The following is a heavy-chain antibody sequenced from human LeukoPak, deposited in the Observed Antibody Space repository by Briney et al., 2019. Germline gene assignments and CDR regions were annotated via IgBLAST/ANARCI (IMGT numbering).Heavy chain of an antibody. V-gene: IGHV3-21*01. J-gene: IGHJ3*02. D-gene: IGHD6-19*01. Sequence: GGSLRLSCAASGFTFSSYSINWVRQAPGKGLEWVSSISSSSSYIYYADSVKGRFTISRDNAKNSLYLQMNSLRAEDTAVYYCARDKGGWDPTDAFDIWGQGTMVTVSS. CDR2: ISSSSSYI. CDR3: ARDKGGWDPTDAFDI. CDR1: GFTFSSYS.